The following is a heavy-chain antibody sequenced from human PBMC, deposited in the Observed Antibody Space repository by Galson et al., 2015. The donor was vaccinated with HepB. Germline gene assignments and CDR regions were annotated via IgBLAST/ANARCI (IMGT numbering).Heavy chain of an antibody. D-gene: IGHD6-19*01. Sequence: SLRLSCAASGFNFTDAWMTWVRQAPGKGLEWVAVISYDGSNKYYADSVKGRFTISRDNSKNTLYLQMNSLRAEDTAVYYCAKDKQWLSYYYYGIDVWGQGTTVTVSS. J-gene: IGHJ6*02. V-gene: IGHV3-30*18. CDR2: ISYDGSNK. CDR3: AKDKQWLSYYYYGIDV. CDR1: GFNFTDAW.